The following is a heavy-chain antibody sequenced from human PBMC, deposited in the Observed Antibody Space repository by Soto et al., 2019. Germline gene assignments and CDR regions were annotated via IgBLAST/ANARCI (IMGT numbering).Heavy chain of an antibody. J-gene: IGHJ3*02. D-gene: IGHD3-3*01. V-gene: IGHV1-2*02. CDR3: ARGGGVGVAGSAAFDM. CDR2: INPATGAA. Sequence: QLHLVQSGAVVKKPGASVTVSCSASGYPVTAYYMHWVRQAPGRGLEWMGGINPATGAAKYTQTFRGRVTMTRDTSTSTGFMVLSGLTSGDTAGFYCARGGGVGVAGSAAFDMWGQGTLVTVSS. CDR1: GYPVTAYY.